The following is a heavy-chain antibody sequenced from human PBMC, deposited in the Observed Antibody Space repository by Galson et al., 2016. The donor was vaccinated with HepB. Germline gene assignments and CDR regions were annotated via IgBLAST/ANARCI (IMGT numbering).Heavy chain of an antibody. V-gene: IGHV1-69*13. CDR2: ILPIFGTP. Sequence: SVKVSCKASGGIFHIDAIKWVRQAPGQGLEWMGEILPIFGTPKYAQKFQGRVTITADESTTTSHMELSSLTSDDTAVYYCARADYYDWGQGTLVIVSS. CDR1: GGIFHIDA. D-gene: IGHD3-22*01. J-gene: IGHJ4*02. CDR3: ARADYYD.